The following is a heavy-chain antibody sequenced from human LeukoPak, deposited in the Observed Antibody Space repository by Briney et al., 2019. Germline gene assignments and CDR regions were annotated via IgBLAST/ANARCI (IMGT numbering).Heavy chain of an antibody. J-gene: IGHJ4*02. D-gene: IGHD6-19*01. CDR2: INHSGST. CDR3: ATAETSSGWYGGDFDY. CDR1: GGSFSGYY. V-gene: IGHV4-34*01. Sequence: ASETLSLTCAVYGGSFSGYYWSWIRQPPGKGLEWIGEINHSGSTNYNPSLKSRVTISVDTSKNQFSLKLSSVTAADTAVYYCATAETSSGWYGGDFDYWGQGTLVTVSS.